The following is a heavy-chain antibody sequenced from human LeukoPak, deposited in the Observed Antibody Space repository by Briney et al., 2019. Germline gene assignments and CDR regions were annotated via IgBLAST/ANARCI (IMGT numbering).Heavy chain of an antibody. D-gene: IGHD3-22*01. Sequence: SETLSLTCAVYGGSFSGYYWSWLRQPPGKGREWIGEMNHSGSTNYNPSLKSGVTISVDTSKKQFSLKQRYVAAADTAVYYCARVRSYYYDSSGYRPYLIPAFDIWGQGTMVTVSS. CDR1: GGSFSGYY. CDR2: MNHSGST. CDR3: ARVRSYYYDSSGYRPYLIPAFDI. J-gene: IGHJ3*02. V-gene: IGHV4-34*01.